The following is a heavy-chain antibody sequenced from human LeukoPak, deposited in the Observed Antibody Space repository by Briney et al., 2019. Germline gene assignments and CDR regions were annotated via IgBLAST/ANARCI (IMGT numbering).Heavy chain of an antibody. CDR2: ISSGGSTI. Sequence: GGSLRLSCAASGFIFSDYYMSWIRQAPGKGLEWVSYISSGGSTIYYADSVKGRFTISRDNAKNSLYLQMNSLRAEDTAVYYCARDIYYYDSSGYYFPGGSNYWGQGTLVTVSS. D-gene: IGHD3-22*01. CDR3: ARDIYYYDSSGYYFPGGSNY. V-gene: IGHV3-11*04. J-gene: IGHJ4*02. CDR1: GFIFSDYY.